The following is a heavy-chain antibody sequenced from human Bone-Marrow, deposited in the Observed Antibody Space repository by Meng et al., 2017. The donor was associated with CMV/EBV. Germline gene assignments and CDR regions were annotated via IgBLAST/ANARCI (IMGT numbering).Heavy chain of an antibody. CDR1: GGTFSSYA. V-gene: IGHV1-69*05. D-gene: IGHD2-2*01. CDR2: IIPIFGTA. J-gene: IGHJ5*02. CDR3: ARDRINCSSTSCYQGTSDP. Sequence: SVKVSCKASGGTFSSYAISWVRQAPGQGLEWMGGIIPIFGTANYAQKFQGRVTITTDESTSTAYMELSSLRSEDTAVYYCARDRINCSSTSCYQGTSDPWGQGTLVTVSS.